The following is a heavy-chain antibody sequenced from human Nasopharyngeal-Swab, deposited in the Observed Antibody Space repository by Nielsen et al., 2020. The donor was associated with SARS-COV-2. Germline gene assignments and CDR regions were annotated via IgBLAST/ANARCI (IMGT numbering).Heavy chain of an antibody. J-gene: IGHJ4*02. Sequence: SETLSLTCTVSGGSISSYYWSWIRQPPGKGLEWIGYIYYSGSTNYNPSLESRVTISVDTSKNQFSLKLSSVTAADTAVYYCARDESGRFDYWGQGTLVTVSS. CDR1: GGSISSYY. D-gene: IGHD3-3*01. CDR2: IYYSGST. CDR3: ARDESGRFDY. V-gene: IGHV4-59*01.